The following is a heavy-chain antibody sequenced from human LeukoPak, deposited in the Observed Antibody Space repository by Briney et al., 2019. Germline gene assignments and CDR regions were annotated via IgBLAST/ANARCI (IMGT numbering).Heavy chain of an antibody. V-gene: IGHV3-21*01. J-gene: IGHJ4*02. D-gene: IGHD6-13*01. CDR1: GFTFSSYS. CDR3: ATSRGSWPDYFGY. CDR2: ISSSSSYI. Sequence: GGSLRLSCAASGFTFSSYSMNWVRQAPGKGLEWVSSISSSSSYIYYADSVKGRFTISRDNAKNSLYLQMNSLRAEDTAVYYCATSRGSWPDYFGYWGQGTLVTVSS.